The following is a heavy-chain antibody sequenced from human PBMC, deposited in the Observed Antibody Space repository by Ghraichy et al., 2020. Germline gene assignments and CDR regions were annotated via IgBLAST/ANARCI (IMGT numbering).Heavy chain of an antibody. CDR3: ARDLRQEMATSLFDY. J-gene: IGHJ4*02. CDR2: IKQDGSEK. CDR1: GFTFSSSW. D-gene: IGHD5-24*01. V-gene: IGHV3-7*01. Sequence: GGSLRLSCAASGFTFSSSWISWVRQAPGKGLEWVANIKQDGSEKYYVDSVKGRFTISRDNAKNSLYLQMNSLRAEDTAVYYCARDLRQEMATSLFDYWGQGTLVTVSS.